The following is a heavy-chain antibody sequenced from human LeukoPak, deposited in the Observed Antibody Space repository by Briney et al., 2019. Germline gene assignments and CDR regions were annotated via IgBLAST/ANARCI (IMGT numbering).Heavy chain of an antibody. Sequence: GGSLRLSCAASGFTFSSYAMSWVRQAPGKGLEWVAVISYDGSNKYYADSVKGRFTISRDNSKNTLYLQMNSLRAEDTAVYYCARELGRFLEWERYFGYWGQGTLVTVSS. V-gene: IGHV3-30*01. CDR2: ISYDGSNK. J-gene: IGHJ4*02. CDR1: GFTFSSYA. D-gene: IGHD3-3*01. CDR3: ARELGRFLEWERYFGY.